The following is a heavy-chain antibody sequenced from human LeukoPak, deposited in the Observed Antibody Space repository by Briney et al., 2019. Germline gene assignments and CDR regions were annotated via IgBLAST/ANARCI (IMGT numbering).Heavy chain of an antibody. CDR1: GGSISSNW. CDR3: TRDTGTTGEVKFDP. V-gene: IGHV4-4*02. Sequence: SETLSLTCAVSGGSISSNWWSWVRQPPGKGLEWIGEIDHSGSTNYNPSLKSRVTISVDTSKYQFSLKLSSVTAADTAVYYCTRDTGTTGEVKFDPWGQGTLVTVSS. J-gene: IGHJ5*02. D-gene: IGHD4-17*01. CDR2: IDHSGST.